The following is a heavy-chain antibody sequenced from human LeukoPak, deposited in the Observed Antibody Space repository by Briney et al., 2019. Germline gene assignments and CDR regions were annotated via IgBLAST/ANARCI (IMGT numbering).Heavy chain of an antibody. Sequence: GGSLRLFCAAPGFTFSSYAMHWVRQAPGKGLEWVAVISYDGSNKYYADSVKGRFTISRDNSKNTLYLQMNSLRAEDTAVYYCARGGPAAGRFDYWGQGTLVTVSS. J-gene: IGHJ4*02. CDR3: ARGGPAAGRFDY. D-gene: IGHD6-13*01. CDR2: ISYDGSNK. V-gene: IGHV3-30*14. CDR1: GFTFSSYA.